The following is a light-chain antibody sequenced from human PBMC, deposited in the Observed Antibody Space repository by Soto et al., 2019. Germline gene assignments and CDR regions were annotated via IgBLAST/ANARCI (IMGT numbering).Light chain of an antibody. CDR3: QQSYTLHVT. J-gene: IGKJ4*01. CDR2: GVS. V-gene: IGKV1-39*01. Sequence: DIQMTQSPSSLSASIGDRVTITCRASQSIDTYLSWYQKKPGKAPKLLMFGVSNLESGVPSRISGSGSGTDVTLTITSLEVDDFATYYCQQSYTLHVTFGGGTRVEIK. CDR1: QSIDTY.